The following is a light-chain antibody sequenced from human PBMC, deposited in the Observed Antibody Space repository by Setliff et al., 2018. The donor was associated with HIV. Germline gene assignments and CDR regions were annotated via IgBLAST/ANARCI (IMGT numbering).Light chain of an antibody. CDR1: QSVSSSY. J-gene: IGKJ4*01. Sequence: EIVLTQSPGTLSLSPGERATLSCRASQSVSSSYLAWYQQKPGQAPRLLIYGASSWATGIPDRFSGSGSGTDFTLTISRLEPEDFAVYYCQQYGSSPALTFGGGTKV. CDR3: QQYGSSPALT. CDR2: GAS. V-gene: IGKV3-20*01.